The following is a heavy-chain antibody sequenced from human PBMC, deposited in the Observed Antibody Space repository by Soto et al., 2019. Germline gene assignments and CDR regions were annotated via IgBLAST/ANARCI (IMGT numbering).Heavy chain of an antibody. D-gene: IGHD2-15*01. CDR1: GFTFSSYA. V-gene: IGHV3-23*01. Sequence: GGSLRLSCAASGFTFSSYAIVFFRQRPGKWLEWVAVVSIGGSTHYADSVRGRFTISRDNSKNTLSLQMNSLTAEDTAVYFCAKRRGAGGHFDYWGQGALVTVSS. CDR2: VSIGGST. CDR3: AKRRGAGGHFDY. J-gene: IGHJ4*02.